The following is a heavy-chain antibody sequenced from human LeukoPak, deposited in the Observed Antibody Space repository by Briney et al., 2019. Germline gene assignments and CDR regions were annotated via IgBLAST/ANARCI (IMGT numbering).Heavy chain of an antibody. CDR2: IYSSIYSSGST. J-gene: IGHJ4*02. D-gene: IGHD2-21*01. CDR3: ARGFRGGAHDY. V-gene: IGHV4-39*01. CDR1: GGSISSSSYY. Sequence: PSETLSLTCIVSGGSISSSSYYWGWIRQPPGKGLEWIGSIYSSIYSSGSTYFNPSLKSRVTISVDTSNNQFSLKLISVTAADTAVYYCARGFRGGAHDYWGQGTLVTVSS.